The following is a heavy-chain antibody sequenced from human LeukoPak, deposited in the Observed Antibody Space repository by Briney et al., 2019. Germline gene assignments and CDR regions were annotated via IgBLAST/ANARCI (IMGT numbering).Heavy chain of an antibody. Sequence: GASVKVSCKASGYTFTGYYMHWVRQAPGQGLEWMGWINPNSGGTNYAQKFQGRVTMTRDTSISTAYMELSRLRSDDTAVYYCARAHGIAVAGTFSVDYWGQGILVTVSS. J-gene: IGHJ4*02. CDR1: GYTFTGYY. V-gene: IGHV1-2*02. CDR3: ARAHGIAVAGTFSVDY. D-gene: IGHD6-19*01. CDR2: INPNSGGT.